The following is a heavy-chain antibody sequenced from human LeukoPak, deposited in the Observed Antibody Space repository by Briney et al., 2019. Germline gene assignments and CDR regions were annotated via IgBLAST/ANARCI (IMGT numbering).Heavy chain of an antibody. V-gene: IGHV4-61*05. CDR3: ARHGRGIAAASYFDY. CDR1: GGSISVTPYY. J-gene: IGHJ4*02. Sequence: SETLSLTCAISGGSISVTPYYWGWIRQPPGKGLEWIGYIYTSGSTNYNPSLKSRVTISVDTSKNQFSLKLSSVTAADTAVYYCARHGRGIAAASYFDYWGQGTLVTVSS. D-gene: IGHD6-13*01. CDR2: IYTSGST.